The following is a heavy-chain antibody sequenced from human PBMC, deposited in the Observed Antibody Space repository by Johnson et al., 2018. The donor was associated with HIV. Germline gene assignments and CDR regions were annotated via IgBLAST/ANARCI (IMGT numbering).Heavy chain of an antibody. CDR1: GFTFSSYA. CDR3: AKDLVEGENEGWATDYYDVSIGYPGQDPRGVVGAFDI. D-gene: IGHD3-3*01. Sequence: QVQLVESGGGVVQPGRSLRLSCAASGFTFSSYAMHWVRQAPGKGLEWVAVISYDGSNKYYADSVKGRFTISRDNSKNTLYLQMNSLRAVDTAVYYCAKDLVEGENEGWATDYYDVSIGYPGQDPRGVVGAFDIWGQGTMVTVSS. V-gene: IGHV3-30*04. J-gene: IGHJ3*02. CDR2: ISYDGSNK.